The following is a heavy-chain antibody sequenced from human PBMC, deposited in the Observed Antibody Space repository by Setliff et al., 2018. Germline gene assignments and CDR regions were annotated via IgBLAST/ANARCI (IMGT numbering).Heavy chain of an antibody. CDR2: VYYSGYT. J-gene: IGHJ3*02. CDR1: GGSVSSTSHY. V-gene: IGHV4-39*07. CDR3: ASEGGPEADAFDI. Sequence: SETLSLTCNVSGGSVSSTSHYWGWIRQPPGKGMEWIGSVYYSGYTYYNPSLQSRVTISVDMSKNQFSMKLTSVTAADTAVYYCASEGGPEADAFDIWGQGTMVTVSS. D-gene: IGHD2-15*01.